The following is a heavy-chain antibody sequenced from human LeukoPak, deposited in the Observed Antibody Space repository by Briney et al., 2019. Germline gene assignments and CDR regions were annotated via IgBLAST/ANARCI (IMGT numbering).Heavy chain of an antibody. D-gene: IGHD4/OR15-4a*01. CDR2: IWYDGSEK. J-gene: IGHJ4*02. CDR1: GFTFSTYG. Sequence: PGGALRLSCAASGFTFSTYGMHWVRQAPGKGLEWVAVIWYDGSEKYYGDSVKGRFTISRDNSKNTVYLQMSSLRAEDTAVYYCARAALSYGTTDCYFDYWGQGTLVAVSS. V-gene: IGHV3-33*01. CDR3: ARAALSYGTTDCYFDY.